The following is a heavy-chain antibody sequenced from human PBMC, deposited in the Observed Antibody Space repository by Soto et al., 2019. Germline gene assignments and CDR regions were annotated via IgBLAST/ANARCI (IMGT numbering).Heavy chain of an antibody. Sequence: EASVKVSCKASGYSFTDYHIHWVRQAPGQGLELLGRINPKSGGTSTAQKFQGWVTMTTDTSISTASMELTRLTSDDTAIYYCARGDSTDCSNGVCSFFYNHDMDVWGQGTTVTVSS. CDR2: INPKSGGT. V-gene: IGHV1-2*04. CDR1: GYSFTDYH. CDR3: ARGDSTDCSNGVCSFFYNHDMDV. D-gene: IGHD2-8*01. J-gene: IGHJ6*02.